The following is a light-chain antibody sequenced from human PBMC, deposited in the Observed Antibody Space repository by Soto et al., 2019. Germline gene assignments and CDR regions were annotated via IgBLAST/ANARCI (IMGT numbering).Light chain of an antibody. Sequence: DIQMTQSPSTLSASVGDRVAITCRDSQSIRQWAAWYQQKPGSAPELLIYDASKLKSGVPSRFSGSGSGTEFSLTITSLQPDDSAMYYCQQYNGYSWTFGRGTKVEIK. V-gene: IGKV1-5*01. CDR1: QSIRQW. J-gene: IGKJ1*01. CDR3: QQYNGYSWT. CDR2: DAS.